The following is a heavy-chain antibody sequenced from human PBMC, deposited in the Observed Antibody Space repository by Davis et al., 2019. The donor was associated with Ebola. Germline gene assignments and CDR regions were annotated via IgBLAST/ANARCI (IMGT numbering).Heavy chain of an antibody. CDR3: ARADGDYVHFDY. Sequence: ESLKISCTVSGGSISGYYWSWIRQPAGKGLEWIGRIYTTGSTNYNPSLKSRVTISVDTSKTQFSLEVSSVTAADTAVYYCARADGDYVHFDYWGQGILVTVSS. CDR1: GGSISGYY. J-gene: IGHJ4*02. D-gene: IGHD4-17*01. CDR2: IYTTGST. V-gene: IGHV4-4*07.